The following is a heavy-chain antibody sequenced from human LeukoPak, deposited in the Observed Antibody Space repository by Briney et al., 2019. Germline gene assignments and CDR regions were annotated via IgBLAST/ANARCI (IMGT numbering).Heavy chain of an antibody. J-gene: IGHJ3*01. D-gene: IGHD6-13*01. V-gene: IGHV3-48*04. CDR1: GFTFSSLS. CDR2: ISSNSYAS. CDR3: ARGADSNNWYADRPFDL. Sequence: GGSLRLSCAASGFTFSSLSMNWVRQAPGKGLEWVSYISSNSYASFYADSVKGRFTISRDTAQNSLYLQMNSLRAEDTAVYYCARGADSNNWYADRPFDLWGQGTMVTVSS.